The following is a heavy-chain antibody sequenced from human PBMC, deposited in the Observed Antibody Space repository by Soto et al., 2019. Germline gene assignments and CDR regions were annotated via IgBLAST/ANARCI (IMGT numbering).Heavy chain of an antibody. V-gene: IGHV4-31*03. J-gene: IGHJ6*02. CDR1: GGSISSGGYY. CDR3: ARGGCSGGSCSSSDYYYYGMDV. Sequence: QVQLQESGPGLVKPSQTLSLTCTVSGGSISSGGYYWSWIRQHPGKGREWIGYIYYSGSTYYNPSLKSRVTISVDTSKNQFSLKLTSVTAADTAVYYCARGGCSGGSCSSSDYYYYGMDVWGQGTTVTVSS. CDR2: IYYSGST. D-gene: IGHD2-15*01.